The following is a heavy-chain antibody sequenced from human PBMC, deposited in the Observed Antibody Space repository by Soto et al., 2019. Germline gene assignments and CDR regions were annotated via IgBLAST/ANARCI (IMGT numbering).Heavy chain of an antibody. J-gene: IGHJ5*02. V-gene: IGHV5-10-1*01. Sequence: SLKICCTGFGYTFTTFWISWVRQMPGKGLEWMGRIDPGDTYATYSPAFQGHVTISADKATSTAYLQWSSLKASDTAMYFCARIYCTTTTCDSWFDPWGQGTLVTVSS. D-gene: IGHD2-2*01. CDR3: ARIYCTTTTCDSWFDP. CDR1: GYTFTTFW. CDR2: IDPGDTYA.